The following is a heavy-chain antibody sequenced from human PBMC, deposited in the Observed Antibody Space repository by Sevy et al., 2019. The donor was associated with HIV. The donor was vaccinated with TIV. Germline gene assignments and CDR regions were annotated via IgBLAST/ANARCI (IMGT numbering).Heavy chain of an antibody. J-gene: IGHJ4*02. V-gene: IGHV3-21*01. CDR1: GFTFSSYS. CDR2: ISSSSSYI. D-gene: IGHD6-13*01. Sequence: GGSLRLSCAASGFTFSSYSMNWVRQAPGKGLEWVSSISSSSSYIYYADSVKGRFTISRDKAKNSLYLQMNSLRAEDMAVYYCARDPHSSSWPYYFDYWGQGTLVTVSS. CDR3: ARDPHSSSWPYYFDY.